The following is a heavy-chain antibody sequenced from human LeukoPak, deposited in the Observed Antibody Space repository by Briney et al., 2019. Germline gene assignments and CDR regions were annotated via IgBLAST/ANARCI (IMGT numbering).Heavy chain of an antibody. D-gene: IGHD6-19*01. CDR2: LSHDGSET. Sequence: GGSPRLSCAASGFTISTYGMHWVRQAPGKGLEWVTMLSHDGSETYYLDSVKGRFSISRDSSKNTLFLQMSSLRPEDTAVYYCARDWGSSGWYNWFDSWGQGTLVTVSS. CDR3: ARDWGSSGWYNWFDS. V-gene: IGHV3-30*03. CDR1: GFTISTYG. J-gene: IGHJ5*01.